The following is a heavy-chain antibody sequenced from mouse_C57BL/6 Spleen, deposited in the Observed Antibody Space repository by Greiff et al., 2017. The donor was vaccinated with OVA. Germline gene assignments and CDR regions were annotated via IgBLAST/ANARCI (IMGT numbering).Heavy chain of an antibody. D-gene: IGHD1-1*01. Sequence: EVQRVESGGGLVQPGGSLKLSCAASGFTFSDYYMYWVRQTPEKRLEWVAYISNGGGSTYYPDTVKGRFTISRDNAKNTLYLQMSRLKSEDTAVYYGARLSRYAMDYWGQGTSVTVSS. CDR3: ARLSRYAMDY. CDR1: GFTFSDYY. V-gene: IGHV5-12*01. CDR2: ISNGGGST. J-gene: IGHJ4*01.